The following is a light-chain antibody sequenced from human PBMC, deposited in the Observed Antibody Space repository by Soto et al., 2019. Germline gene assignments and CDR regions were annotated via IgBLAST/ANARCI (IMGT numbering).Light chain of an antibody. V-gene: IGKV1-33*01. Sequence: DIQMTQSPSSLSASVGDRVTITCQTSQAIGNFLNWYQQKPGKAPALLIYDASNLETGVPSRFSGSGSGTHFTFTISSLQSEDFAVYYCQQYNNWPPGTFGQGTKVEIK. J-gene: IGKJ1*01. CDR2: DAS. CDR1: QAIGNF. CDR3: QQYNNWPPGT.